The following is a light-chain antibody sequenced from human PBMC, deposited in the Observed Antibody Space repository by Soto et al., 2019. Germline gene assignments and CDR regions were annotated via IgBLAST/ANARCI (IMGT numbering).Light chain of an antibody. CDR1: SGHSTYA. J-gene: IGLJ3*02. V-gene: IGLV4-69*01. Sequence: QSVLTQSPSASASLGASVKLTCTLSSGHSTYAIAWHQRRPEKGPRYLMKVNSDGSHTKGDGIPDRFSGSSSGAERYLTISSLQSEDEADYYCQTWGTGIHGVFGGGTKLTVL. CDR2: VNSDGSH. CDR3: QTWGTGIHGV.